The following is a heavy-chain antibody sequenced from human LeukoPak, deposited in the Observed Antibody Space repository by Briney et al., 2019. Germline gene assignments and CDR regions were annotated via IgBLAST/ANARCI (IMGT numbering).Heavy chain of an antibody. Sequence: ASVKVSCKASGYTFTGYYMYWVRQAPGQGLEWMGWINPNSGGINYAQKFQGRVTMTRDTSISTAYMELSRLRSDDTAVYYCARDPRPITMIRGASYYFDNWGQGTLVTVSS. CDR2: INPNSGGI. J-gene: IGHJ4*02. CDR3: ARDPRPITMIRGASYYFDN. V-gene: IGHV1-2*02. D-gene: IGHD3-10*01. CDR1: GYTFTGYY.